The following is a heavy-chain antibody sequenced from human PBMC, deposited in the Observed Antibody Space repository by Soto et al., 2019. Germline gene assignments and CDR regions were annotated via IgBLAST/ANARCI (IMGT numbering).Heavy chain of an antibody. J-gene: IGHJ4*02. D-gene: IGHD3-10*01. Sequence: QITLKGSGPTLVKPTQTLTLTCTISGFSLSTTGVSVGWIRQPPGKALEWLALIYWDDDKRYSPSLKSRLTITKDIYKKHVVLTMTNMDPVDTATYYCAHRRYYYGSGDLFDYWGQGTLVTVSS. CDR1: GFSLSTTGVS. CDR2: IYWDDDK. CDR3: AHRRYYYGSGDLFDY. V-gene: IGHV2-5*02.